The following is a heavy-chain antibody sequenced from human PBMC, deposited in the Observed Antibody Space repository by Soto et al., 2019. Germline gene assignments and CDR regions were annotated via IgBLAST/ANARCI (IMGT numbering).Heavy chain of an antibody. J-gene: IGHJ5*02. Sequence: GASVKVSCKASGYTFTSYYMHWVRRAPGQGLEWMGIINPSGGSTSYAQKFQGRVTMTRDTSTSTVYMELSSLRSEDTAVYYCARDGYDILTGHRGPLDWFDPWGQGTLVTVSS. CDR3: ARDGYDILTGHRGPLDWFDP. D-gene: IGHD3-9*01. CDR2: INPSGGST. CDR1: GYTFTSYY. V-gene: IGHV1-46*01.